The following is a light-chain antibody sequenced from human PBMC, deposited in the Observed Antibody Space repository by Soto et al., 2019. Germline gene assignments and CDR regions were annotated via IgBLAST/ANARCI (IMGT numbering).Light chain of an antibody. CDR3: YSHTDGTTGA. CDR1: STDVGGNDY. CDR2: DVT. V-gene: IGLV2-14*03. J-gene: IGLJ2*01. Sequence: QSALTQPASVSGSPGQSITISCTGTSTDVGGNDYVSWYQQHTGKAPKVIIYDVTHRPSGVSNRFSGSKSGNTASLTISGLQAEDEADYYCYSHTDGTTGAFGGGIKVTVL.